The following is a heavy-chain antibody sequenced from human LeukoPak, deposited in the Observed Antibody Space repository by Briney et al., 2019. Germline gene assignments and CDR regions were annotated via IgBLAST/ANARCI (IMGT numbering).Heavy chain of an antibody. J-gene: IGHJ6*04. D-gene: IGHD3-10*01. CDR1: GFTFSNAW. Sequence: GGSLRLSCAAPGFTFSNAWMSWVRQAPGKGLEWVGRIKSKTDGGTTDYAAPVKGRFTISRDDSKNTLYLQMNSLKTEDTAVYYCTTGYYGSGSYYPLVYYYGMDVWGKGTTVTVSS. CDR3: TTGYYGSGSYYPLVYYYGMDV. CDR2: IKSKTDGGTT. V-gene: IGHV3-15*01.